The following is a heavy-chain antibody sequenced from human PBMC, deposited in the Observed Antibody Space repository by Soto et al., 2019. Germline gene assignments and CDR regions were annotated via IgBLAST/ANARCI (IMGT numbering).Heavy chain of an antibody. Sequence: GASVKVSCKASGYTFTGYYMHWVRQAPGQGLEWMGWINPNSGGTNYAQKFQGWVTMTRDTSISTAYMELSRLRSHDTAVYYCARSIMYSSSWPNYYYYGMDVWGQGTTVTVSS. D-gene: IGHD6-13*01. CDR3: ARSIMYSSSWPNYYYYGMDV. J-gene: IGHJ6*02. CDR2: INPNSGGT. CDR1: GYTFTGYY. V-gene: IGHV1-2*04.